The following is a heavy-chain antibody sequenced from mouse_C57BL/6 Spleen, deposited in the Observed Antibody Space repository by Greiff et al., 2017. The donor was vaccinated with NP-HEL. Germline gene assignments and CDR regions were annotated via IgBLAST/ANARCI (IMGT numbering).Heavy chain of an antibody. CDR3: ARIKKIVATYFDY. CDR1: GYTFTSYW. J-gene: IGHJ2*01. V-gene: IGHV1S81*02. Sequence: QVHVKQSGAELVKAGASVKMSCKASGYTFTSYWIHWVKQRRGQGLEWFAETNPTNGRTYYNEKFKSKATLPVDKSSSTAYMLLSGPTFEDSAVYYCARIKKIVATYFDYWGQGTTLTVSS. D-gene: IGHD1-1*01. CDR2: TNPTNGRT.